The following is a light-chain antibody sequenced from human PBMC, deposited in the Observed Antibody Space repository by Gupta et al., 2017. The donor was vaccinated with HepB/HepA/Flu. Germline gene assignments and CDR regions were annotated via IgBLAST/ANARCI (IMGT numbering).Light chain of an antibody. V-gene: IGKV1-39*01. J-gene: IGKJ1*01. CDR3: QQSDSYPGT. CDR2: AAS. CDR1: QSISSY. Sequence: DIQMTQSPSSLSASVGDRVTITCRASQSISSYLNWYQQKPGKAPKLLIYAASSLQSGVPSRFSGSGSGTDFTLTISRLQPEDFATYYCQQSDSYPGTFGQGTKVEIK.